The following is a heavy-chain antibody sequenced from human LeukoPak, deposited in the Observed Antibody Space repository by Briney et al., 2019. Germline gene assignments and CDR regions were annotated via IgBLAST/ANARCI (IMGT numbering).Heavy chain of an antibody. J-gene: IGHJ6*03. CDR3: ARERNRDSSGYYYSYYYYYMDV. CDR1: GGSFSSYY. Sequence: SETLSLTCAVYGGSFSSYYWSWIRQPPGKGLEWIGYIYYSGSTNYNPSLKSRVTISVDTSKNQFSLKLSSVTAADTAVYYCARERNRDSSGYYYSYYYYYMDVWGKGTTVTVSS. CDR2: IYYSGST. D-gene: IGHD3-22*01. V-gene: IGHV4-59*01.